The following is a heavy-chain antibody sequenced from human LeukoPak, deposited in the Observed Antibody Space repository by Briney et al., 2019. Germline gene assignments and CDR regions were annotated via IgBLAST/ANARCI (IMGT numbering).Heavy chain of an antibody. J-gene: IGHJ4*02. CDR3: ARGVGGSWYPHSDY. D-gene: IGHD6-13*01. CDR1: GDSVSSNSAA. V-gene: IGHV6-1*01. Sequence: SQTLSLTCAISGDSVSSNSAAWNWLRQSPSRGLEWLGRTYYRSKWYNDYAVSVKSRITINPDTSKNQFSLQLNSVTPEDTAVYYCARGVGGSWYPHSDYWGQGTLVNVSS. CDR2: TYYRSKWYN.